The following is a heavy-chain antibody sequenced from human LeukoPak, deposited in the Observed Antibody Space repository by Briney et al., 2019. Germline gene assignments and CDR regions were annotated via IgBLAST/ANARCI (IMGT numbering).Heavy chain of an antibody. CDR3: ARRYYYDSSGYYLAHDAFDI. CDR2: IYPGDSET. CDR1: GYSFTSHW. V-gene: IGHV5-51*01. Sequence: GESLKISCKGSGYSFTSHWIGWVRQMPGKGLEWMGIIYPGDSETRYSPSFRGQVTISADKSIRTGYLQWSSLKASDTSMYYCARRYYYDSSGYYLAHDAFDIWGQGTMVTVSS. J-gene: IGHJ3*02. D-gene: IGHD3-22*01.